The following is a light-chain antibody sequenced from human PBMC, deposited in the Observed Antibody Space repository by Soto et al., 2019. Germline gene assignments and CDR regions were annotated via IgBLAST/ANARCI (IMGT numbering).Light chain of an antibody. CDR1: QSISDT. Sequence: ERVLTHSPATLSVSPRGRATRSCRASQSISDTLAWYQQKPGQAPRLLIHGASTRAPGFPARFSGSGSGTDFTLTISSLQSEDFAVYYCQQYDSSPRTFGQGTRLEI. CDR3: QQYDSSPRT. V-gene: IGKV3-15*01. J-gene: IGKJ5*01. CDR2: GAS.